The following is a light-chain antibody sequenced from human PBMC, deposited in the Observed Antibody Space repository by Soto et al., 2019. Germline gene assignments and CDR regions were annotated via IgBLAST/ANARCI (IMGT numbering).Light chain of an antibody. CDR1: TSDVGGYKY. CDR3: SSYTSSSTPDV. J-gene: IGLJ1*01. V-gene: IGLV2-14*01. Sequence: QSALTQPASVSGSPGQSITISCTGTTSDVGGYKYVSWYQQHPGKAPKLMIYEVSNRPSGVSNRFSGSKSGNTASLTISGLQADDEADYYCSSYTSSSTPDVFGTGTKLTVL. CDR2: EVS.